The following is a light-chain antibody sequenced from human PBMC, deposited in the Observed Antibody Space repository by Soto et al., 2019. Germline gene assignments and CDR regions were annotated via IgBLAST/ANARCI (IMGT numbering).Light chain of an antibody. J-gene: IGKJ1*01. V-gene: IGKV3-20*01. Sequence: EIVLTQSPGTLSMSPGERATLSCRASQSISSNYLAWYQQKPGQAPRLLIYGASSRATGIPDRFSGSGSGTDFPLNISRLEAEDFSVFFWQQDCCPPRAVGQRNKVEFK. CDR3: QQDCCPPRA. CDR2: GAS. CDR1: QSISSNY.